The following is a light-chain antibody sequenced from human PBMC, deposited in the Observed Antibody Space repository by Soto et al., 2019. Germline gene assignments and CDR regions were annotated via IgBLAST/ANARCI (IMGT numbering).Light chain of an antibody. V-gene: IGKV3-15*01. Sequence: EIVMTQSPATLSVSPGERATLSFRASQSVSSNLAWYQHKPGQAPRLLIFGASTRATGIPARFSGSGSETEFTLIISSLQSEDFAVYYCQQYNNWPPWTFGQGTKVDIK. J-gene: IGKJ1*01. CDR1: QSVSSN. CDR2: GAS. CDR3: QQYNNWPPWT.